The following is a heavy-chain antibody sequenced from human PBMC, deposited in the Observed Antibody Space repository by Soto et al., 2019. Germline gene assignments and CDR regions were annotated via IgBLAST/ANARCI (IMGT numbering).Heavy chain of an antibody. CDR2: INHSGST. J-gene: IGHJ4*02. V-gene: IGHV4-34*01. CDR1: GGSFSGYY. Sequence: QVQLQQWGAGLLKPSETLSLTCAVYGGSFSGYYWSWIRQPPGKGLEWIGEINHSGSTNYNPSLKSRVTVSVDTSKNQFSLKLSSVTAADTAVYYCARGRTSIAAPFDYGGQGTLNTVSS. CDR3: ARGRTSIAAPFDY. D-gene: IGHD6-6*01.